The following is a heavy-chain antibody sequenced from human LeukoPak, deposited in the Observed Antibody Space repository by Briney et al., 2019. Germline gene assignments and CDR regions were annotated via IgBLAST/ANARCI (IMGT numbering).Heavy chain of an antibody. CDR2: IYYSGST. D-gene: IGHD3-10*01. CDR1: GGSISSNSFY. J-gene: IGHJ5*02. Sequence: SETLSLTCTVSGGSISSNSFYWGWIRQPPGKGLEWIGSIYYSGSTYYNPSLKSRVTISVDTSKNQFSLKLSSVTVADTAVYYCARNRYYYGSGNYGVPNWFDPWGQGTLVTVSS. V-gene: IGHV4-39*01. CDR3: ARNRYYYGSGNYGVPNWFDP.